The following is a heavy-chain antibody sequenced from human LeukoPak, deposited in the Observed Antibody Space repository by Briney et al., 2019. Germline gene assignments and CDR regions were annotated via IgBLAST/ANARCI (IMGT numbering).Heavy chain of an antibody. CDR3: ARDTYYYDSSGYPDAFDI. J-gene: IGHJ3*02. D-gene: IGHD3-22*01. CDR1: GFTFSGSA. Sequence: PGGSLRLSCAASGFTFSGSAMNWVRQAPGKGLEWVSSISSSSSYIYYADSVKGRFTISRDNAKNSLYLQMNSLRAEDTAVYYCARDTYYYDSSGYPDAFDIWGQGTMVTVSS. CDR2: ISSSSSYI. V-gene: IGHV3-21*01.